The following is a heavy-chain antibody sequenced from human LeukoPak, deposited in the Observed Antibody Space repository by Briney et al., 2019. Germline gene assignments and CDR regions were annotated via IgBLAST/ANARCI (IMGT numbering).Heavy chain of an antibody. V-gene: IGHV3-23*01. Sequence: GGSLRLSCAASGFTFSSYPMSWVRQAPGKGLEWVSAISGSGGSTYYADSVQGRFTTSRDSSKNTLYLQMNSLRAEDTAVYYCAKDDSGIDPWGQGTLVTVSS. D-gene: IGHD1-26*01. CDR3: AKDDSGIDP. CDR1: GFTFSSYP. J-gene: IGHJ5*02. CDR2: ISGSGGST.